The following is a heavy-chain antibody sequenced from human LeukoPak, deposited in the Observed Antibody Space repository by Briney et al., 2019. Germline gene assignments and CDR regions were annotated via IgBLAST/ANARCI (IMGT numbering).Heavy chain of an antibody. CDR2: VHLDGRT. CDR3: ASEGGFYRPLVS. CDR1: SGSISSDN. V-gene: IGHV4-59*12. D-gene: IGHD3-3*01. Sequence: SETLSLTCTVSSGSISSDNWSWIRQPPGKGLEWIGEVHLDGRTNYNPSLKSRLTMSVDLSENHISLKLTSVTGADTAVYYCASEGGFYRPLVSSGQGTLVTVSS. J-gene: IGHJ4*02.